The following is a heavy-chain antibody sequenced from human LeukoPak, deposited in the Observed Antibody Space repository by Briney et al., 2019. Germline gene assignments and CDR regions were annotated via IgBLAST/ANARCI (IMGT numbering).Heavy chain of an antibody. CDR2: INPSGGST. D-gene: IGHD3-10*01. Sequence: ASVKVSCKASGYTFISYYMHWVRQAPGQGLEWMGIINPSGGSTSYAQKFQGRVAMTRDMSTSTAYMELRSLRSDDTAVYYCARDTYYGSGSSWFDPWGQGTLVTVSS. J-gene: IGHJ5*02. CDR1: GYTFISYY. V-gene: IGHV1-46*01. CDR3: ARDTYYGSGSSWFDP.